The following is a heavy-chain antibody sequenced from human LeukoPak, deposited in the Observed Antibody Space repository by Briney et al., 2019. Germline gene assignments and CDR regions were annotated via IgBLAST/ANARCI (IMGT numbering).Heavy chain of an antibody. D-gene: IGHD3-22*01. J-gene: IGHJ4*02. V-gene: IGHV3-53*01. CDR3: ARVGLGFDSRTYYPTTFDY. CDR2: IYTGGSS. CDR1: GFTVSSNY. Sequence: GGSLRLSCAASGFTVSSNYMSWVRQAPGKGLEWVSLIYTGGSSYYADSVKGRFTISRDTSINTLYLQMNSLRVEDAAVYYCARVGLGFDSRTYYPTTFDYWGQGTQVTVSS.